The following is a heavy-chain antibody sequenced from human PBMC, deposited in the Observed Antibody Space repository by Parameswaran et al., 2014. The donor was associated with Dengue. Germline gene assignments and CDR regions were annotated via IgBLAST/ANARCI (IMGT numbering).Heavy chain of an antibody. D-gene: IGHD3-22*01. V-gene: IGHV2-26*01. Sequence: PGKALEWLAHIFSNDEKSYGTSLKSRLTISKDTSKSQVVLTMTNMDPVDTATYYCARIALPTYYYDSSGYPTDWGQGTLVTVSS. CDR2: IFSNDEK. CDR3: ARIALPTYYYDSSGYPTD. J-gene: IGHJ4*02.